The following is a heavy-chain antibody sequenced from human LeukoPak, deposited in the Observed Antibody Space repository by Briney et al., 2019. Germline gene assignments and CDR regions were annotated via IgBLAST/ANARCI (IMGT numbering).Heavy chain of an antibody. Sequence: GGSLRLSCAASGFTFSSYAMSWVRQAPGKGPEWVSAISGSGGSTYYADSVKGRFTISRDNSKDTLYLQMNSLRVEDTAVYYCANIPYYYGSGSYYNPPYYFDYWGQGTLVTVSS. J-gene: IGHJ4*02. D-gene: IGHD3-10*01. CDR1: GFTFSSYA. V-gene: IGHV3-23*01. CDR3: ANIPYYYGSGSYYNPPYYFDY. CDR2: ISGSGGST.